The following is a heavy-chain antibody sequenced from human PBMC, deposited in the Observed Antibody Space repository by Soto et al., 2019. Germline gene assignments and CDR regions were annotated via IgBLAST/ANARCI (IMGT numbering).Heavy chain of an antibody. CDR2: IYYSGTT. Sequence: SETLSLTCTVSGGSISSVGYYRVWIRQPPGKGLEWIGSIYYSGTTDYNPSLTSRVTISADTSQNRFSLKLSSVTAADTAVYYCAKRRVVPTARYYYYGLDVWGQGTTVTVSS. CDR1: GGSISSVGYY. J-gene: IGHJ6*02. V-gene: IGHV4-39*01. D-gene: IGHD2-2*01. CDR3: AKRRVVPTARYYYYGLDV.